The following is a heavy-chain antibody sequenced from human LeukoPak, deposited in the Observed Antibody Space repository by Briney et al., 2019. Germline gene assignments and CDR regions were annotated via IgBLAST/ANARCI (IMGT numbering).Heavy chain of an antibody. CDR2: ISGNGGST. J-gene: IGHJ4*02. D-gene: IGHD6-6*01. Sequence: GGSLRLSCEAAGFTFSSHAMSWVRQAPGKGLEWVSGISGNGGSTYYADSVKGRFTISRDNSKNTMYMQMNSLRGEDTAIYYCARKEGYSTSSSDYWGPGTPVTVSS. V-gene: IGHV3-23*01. CDR1: GFTFSSHA. CDR3: ARKEGYSTSSSDY.